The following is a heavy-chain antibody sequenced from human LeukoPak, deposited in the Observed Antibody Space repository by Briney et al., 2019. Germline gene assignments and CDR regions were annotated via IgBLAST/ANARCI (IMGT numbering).Heavy chain of an antibody. J-gene: IGHJ4*02. CDR3: TREWNWYYFDY. V-gene: IGHV1-2*06. CDR2: INPHSGGT. Sequence: APVKVSCKASGYTFTGYYMHWVRQAPGQGLEWMGRINPHSGGTNYAQKFQARVTMTRDTSISTAYMELSRLRSDDTAVYYCTREWNWYYFDYWGQGTLVTVSS. CDR1: GYTFTGYY. D-gene: IGHD1-7*01.